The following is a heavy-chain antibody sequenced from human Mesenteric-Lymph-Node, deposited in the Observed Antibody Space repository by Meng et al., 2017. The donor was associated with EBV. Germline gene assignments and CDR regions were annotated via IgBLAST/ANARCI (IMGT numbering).Heavy chain of an antibody. Sequence: QAQVSESGPGVARAVATLALTCFFVGCSIRRSMWWSWVRQSPGNGLEWIGEIYHGGSTNYNPSLKSRVTMSVDKSHNQFSLKLTSVTAADRAIYYCARGEIVRGEWYFDLWGRGTLVTVSS. CDR1: GCSIRRSMW. D-gene: IGHD1-26*01. CDR2: IYHGGST. J-gene: IGHJ2*01. CDR3: ARGEIVRGEWYFDL. V-gene: IGHV4-4*02.